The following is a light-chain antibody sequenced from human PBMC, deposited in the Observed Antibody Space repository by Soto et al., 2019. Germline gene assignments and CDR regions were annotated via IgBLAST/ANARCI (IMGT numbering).Light chain of an antibody. V-gene: IGLV2-14*01. Sequence: QSVLTQAASVSGSPGQSITISCTGTSSDVGGYNYVSWYQQHPGKAPKLMIYDVSNRPSGVSNRFSGSKSGTSASLAISGLQSEDEADYYCVAWDDSLNGYVVFGGGTKVTVL. J-gene: IGLJ2*01. CDR3: VAWDDSLNGYVV. CDR2: DVS. CDR1: SSDVGGYNY.